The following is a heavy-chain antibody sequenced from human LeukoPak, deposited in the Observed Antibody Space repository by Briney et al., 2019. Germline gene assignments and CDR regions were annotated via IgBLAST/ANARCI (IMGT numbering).Heavy chain of an antibody. J-gene: IGHJ4*02. D-gene: IGHD3-22*01. CDR3: AKESRRSTYYYDSSGLD. Sequence: PGGSLRLSCAASGFTFSSYSMNWVRQAPGKGLEWVSSISSSSSYIYYADSVKGRFTISRDNAKNSLYLQMNSLRAEDTAVYYCAKESRRSTYYYDSSGLDWGQGTLVTVSS. CDR1: GFTFSSYS. CDR2: ISSSSSYI. V-gene: IGHV3-21*04.